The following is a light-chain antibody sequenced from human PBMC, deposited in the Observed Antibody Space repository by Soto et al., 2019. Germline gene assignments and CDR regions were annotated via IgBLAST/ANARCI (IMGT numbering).Light chain of an antibody. V-gene: IGKV3-20*01. J-gene: IGKJ2*01. Sequence: EIVLTQSPGTLSLSPGERATLSCRASRSVSSSYLAWYQQKPGQAPRLLIYGASIRAAGIADRFSGSGSVTDFTLTITRLEPDDFAVYYCQLFANSPPRYTFGQGTQLE. CDR1: RSVSSSY. CDR3: QLFANSPPRYT. CDR2: GAS.